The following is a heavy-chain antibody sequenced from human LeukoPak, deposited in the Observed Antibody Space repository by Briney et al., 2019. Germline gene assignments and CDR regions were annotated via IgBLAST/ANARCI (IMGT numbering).Heavy chain of an antibody. CDR2: IYYSGST. D-gene: IGHD2-15*01. V-gene: IGHV4-59*01. Sequence: SETLSLTCTVSGGSISSYYWSWIRQPPGKGLEWIGYIYYSGSTNYNPSLKSRVTVSVDTSKNQFSLKLSSVTAADTAMYYCARLLNAPLRGAFDIWGQGTMVTVSS. J-gene: IGHJ3*02. CDR1: GGSISSYY. CDR3: ARLLNAPLRGAFDI.